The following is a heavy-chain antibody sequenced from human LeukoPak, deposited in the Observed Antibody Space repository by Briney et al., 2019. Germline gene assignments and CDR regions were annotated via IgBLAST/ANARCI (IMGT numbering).Heavy chain of an antibody. CDR3: ATKLPAAGRGFDY. CDR2: IKQDGSEK. CDR1: GFTFSNYA. Sequence: GGSLRLSCVASGFTFSNYAMHWVRQAPGKGLEWVANIKQDGSEKYYVDSVKGRFTISRDSAKNSLFLQMNSLRAEDTAVYYCATKLPAAGRGFDYWGQGTLVTVSS. J-gene: IGHJ4*02. V-gene: IGHV3-7*03. D-gene: IGHD6-13*01.